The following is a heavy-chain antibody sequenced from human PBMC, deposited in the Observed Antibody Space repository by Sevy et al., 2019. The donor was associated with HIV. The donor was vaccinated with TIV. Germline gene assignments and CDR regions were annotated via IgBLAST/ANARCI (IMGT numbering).Heavy chain of an antibody. CDR2: TGGRGGAT. J-gene: IGHJ3*01. Sequence: GGSLRLSCAASGFPFSSYAMNWVRQGPGEGLEWVSATGGRGGATYYADSVKGRFTISRDNSKNTLYLQMDSLRAEDTAVYYCAKDVVAVVGDAFDVWGQGTMVTVSS. CDR3: AKDVVAVVGDAFDV. CDR1: GFPFSSYA. V-gene: IGHV3-23*01. D-gene: IGHD2-15*01.